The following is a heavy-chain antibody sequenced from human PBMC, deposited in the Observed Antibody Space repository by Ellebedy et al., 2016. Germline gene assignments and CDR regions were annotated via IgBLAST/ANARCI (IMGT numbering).Heavy chain of an antibody. Sequence: GGSLGLSCAASGFTFSSYSMNWVRQAPGKGLEWVSYISLTGTIYYADSVKDRFTISRDTDKNSLYLQMNSLRDEDTAVYYCARSVGPLDYWGQGTLVTVSS. CDR1: GFTFSSYS. CDR3: ARSVGPLDY. V-gene: IGHV3-48*02. D-gene: IGHD2-15*01. J-gene: IGHJ4*02. CDR2: ISLTGTI.